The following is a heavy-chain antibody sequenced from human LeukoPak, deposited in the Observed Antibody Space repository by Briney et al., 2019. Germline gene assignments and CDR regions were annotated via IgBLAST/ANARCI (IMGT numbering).Heavy chain of an antibody. J-gene: IGHJ4*02. Sequence: PGGSLRLSCAASGFTFSSYAMSWVRQAPGKGLEWVAVIWYDGSNKNYADSVKGRFTISRDNSKNTVYLQMNSLRAEDTAVYYCASGQQLVAVYWGQGTLVTVSS. CDR1: GFTFSSYA. CDR3: ASGQQLVAVY. D-gene: IGHD6-13*01. CDR2: IWYDGSNK. V-gene: IGHV3-33*08.